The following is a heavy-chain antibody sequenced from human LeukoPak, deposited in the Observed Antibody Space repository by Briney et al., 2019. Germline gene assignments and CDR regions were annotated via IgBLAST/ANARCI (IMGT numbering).Heavy chain of an antibody. D-gene: IGHD3-10*01. J-gene: IGHJ4*02. CDR3: ARDFGLLWFGELGGADY. CDR2: ISSSGSTI. V-gene: IGHV3-48*03. CDR1: GFTFDDYA. Sequence: GRSLRLSCAASGFTFDDYAMNWVRQAPGKGLEWVSYISSSGSTIYYADSVKGRFTISRDNAKNSLYLQMNSLRAEDTAVYYCARDFGLLWFGELGGADYWGQGTLVTVSS.